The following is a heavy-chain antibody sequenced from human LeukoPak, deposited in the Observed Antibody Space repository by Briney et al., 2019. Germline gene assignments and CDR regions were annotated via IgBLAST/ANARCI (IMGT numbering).Heavy chain of an antibody. CDR3: ARHRRSRPHANYNGFDY. CDR2: IFPGDSNI. D-gene: IGHD4/OR15-4a*01. Sequence: GESLKISCKGSGYSFANFWIGWVRQPPGKGLEWMGVIFPGDSNIKYSPSFRGQVTISVDKSTNTANLQWSSLRASDTATYYCARHRRSRPHANYNGFDYWGQGTLVLVSS. V-gene: IGHV5-51*01. J-gene: IGHJ4*02. CDR1: GYSFANFW.